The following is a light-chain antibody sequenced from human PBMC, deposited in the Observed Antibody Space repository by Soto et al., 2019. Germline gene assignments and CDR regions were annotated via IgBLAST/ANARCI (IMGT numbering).Light chain of an antibody. Sequence: EIVLTQSPATLSLSPGERATLSCRASQSVSSYLAWYQQKPGQAPRLLIYDASIRATGVPARFSGSGSGTDFTLTFSTLEPEDFALYYCQQRSNWPPITFGQGTRLEIK. CDR3: QQRSNWPPIT. J-gene: IGKJ5*01. CDR2: DAS. CDR1: QSVSSY. V-gene: IGKV3-11*01.